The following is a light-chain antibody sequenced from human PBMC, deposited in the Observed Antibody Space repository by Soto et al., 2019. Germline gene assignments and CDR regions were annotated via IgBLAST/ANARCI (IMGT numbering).Light chain of an antibody. Sequence: IVLTQSPATLSLSPGERATLSCRASQSVSSYLAGYQQKPGQAPRLLIYDASNRATGIPARFSGSGSGTDFPRTISSLEPEDFSVYYGQQRSNWPPLTFGQGTKVEIK. CDR3: QQRSNWPPLT. V-gene: IGKV3-11*01. J-gene: IGKJ1*01. CDR2: DAS. CDR1: QSVSSY.